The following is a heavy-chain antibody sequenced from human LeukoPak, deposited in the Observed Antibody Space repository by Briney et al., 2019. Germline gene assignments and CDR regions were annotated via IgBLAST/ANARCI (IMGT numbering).Heavy chain of an antibody. CDR1: GGSIISSSYY. CDR3: ARQTYFYEASGHLNDN. D-gene: IGHD2-15*01. J-gene: IGHJ4*02. CDR2: IYYTGSP. V-gene: IGHV4-39*01. Sequence: SETPSLTCTVSGGSIISSSYYSGSIRQPPGKGLEWLGSIYYTGSPSYNPSLRSRVTMSVDTAENQFSLNLNSVTAADTAIYYCARQTYFYEASGHLNDNWGQGTLVTVSS.